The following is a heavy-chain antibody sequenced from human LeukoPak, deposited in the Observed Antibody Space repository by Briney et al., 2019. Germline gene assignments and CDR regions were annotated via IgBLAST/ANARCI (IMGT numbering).Heavy chain of an antibody. CDR2: ISSSGTTI. CDR3: ASTPGYYGSGY. D-gene: IGHD3-10*01. Sequence: GGSLRLSCAASGFIFSSYGMHWVRQAPGKGLEWVSYISSSGTTIYYADSVKGRVTISRDNAKNSLYLQMNSLRAEDTAVYYCASTPGYYGSGYWGQGTLVTVSS. J-gene: IGHJ4*02. V-gene: IGHV3-48*04. CDR1: GFIFSSYG.